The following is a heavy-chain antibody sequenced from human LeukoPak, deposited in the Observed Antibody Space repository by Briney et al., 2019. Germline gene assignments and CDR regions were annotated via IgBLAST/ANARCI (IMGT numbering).Heavy chain of an antibody. V-gene: IGHV1-2*02. D-gene: IGHD1-26*01. CDR2: VKPNTGDT. CDR3: ARLSGNYAY. J-gene: IGHJ4*02. Sequence: ASVKVSCKASGYSFTGYYIHWVRQAPGQGLEWMGWVKPNTGDTQYAQKFQGRVTMSRDTSVSTAYMELSRLTSDDTAMHYCARLSGNYAYWGQGTLVTVFS. CDR1: GYSFTGYY.